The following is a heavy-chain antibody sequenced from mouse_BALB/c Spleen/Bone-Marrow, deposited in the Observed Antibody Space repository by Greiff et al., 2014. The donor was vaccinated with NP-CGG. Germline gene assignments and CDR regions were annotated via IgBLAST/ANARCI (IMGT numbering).Heavy chain of an antibody. Sequence: VHLVESGPELVKPGASVRISCKASGYTFTSYYIHWVKQRPGQGLEWIGWIYPGNVNTKYNEKFKGKATLTADKSSSTAYMQLSSLTSEDSAVYFCASYDGSYFDVWGAGTTVTVSS. V-gene: IGHV1S56*01. CDR1: GYTFTSYY. CDR3: ASYDGSYFDV. CDR2: IYPGNVNT. J-gene: IGHJ1*01. D-gene: IGHD2-3*01.